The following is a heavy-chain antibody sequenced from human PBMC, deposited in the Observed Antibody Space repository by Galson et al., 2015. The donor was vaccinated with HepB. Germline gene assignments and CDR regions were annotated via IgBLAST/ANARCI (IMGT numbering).Heavy chain of an antibody. Sequence: SVKVSCKASGYTFTSYGISWVRQAPGQGLEWMGWISAYNGNTNYAQKLQGRVTMTTDTSTSTAYMELRSLRSDDTAVYYCARDRYSGSYHSDFDYWGQGTLVTVSS. V-gene: IGHV1-18*01. CDR1: GYTFTSYG. CDR3: ARDRYSGSYHSDFDY. J-gene: IGHJ4*02. CDR2: ISAYNGNT. D-gene: IGHD1-26*01.